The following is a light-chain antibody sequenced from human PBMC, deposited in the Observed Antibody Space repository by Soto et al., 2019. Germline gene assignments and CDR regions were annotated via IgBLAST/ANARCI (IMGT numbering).Light chain of an antibody. Sequence: QSVLTQPPYASGSRGQSVTISCTGTSSDVGGYNYVSWYQQHPGKAPKLMIYEVSKRPSGVPDRFSGSKSGNTASLTVSGLQAEDEADYYCSSYAGSNNVFGTGTKVTGL. V-gene: IGLV2-8*01. CDR2: EVS. CDR1: SSDVGGYNY. J-gene: IGLJ1*01. CDR3: SSYAGSNNV.